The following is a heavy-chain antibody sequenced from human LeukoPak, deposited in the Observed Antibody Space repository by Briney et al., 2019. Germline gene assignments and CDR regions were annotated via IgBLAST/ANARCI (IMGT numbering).Heavy chain of an antibody. D-gene: IGHD3-9*01. CDR3: ARETPYFDWLVYYYYMDV. J-gene: IGHJ6*03. CDR2: SYTSGST. Sequence: SETLSLTCTVSGGSISSGRYYWSWIRQPAGKGLEWIGRSYTSGSTNYNPCLKSLVTISVDTSKNQFSLKLSSGTAADTAVYYCARETPYFDWLVYYYYMDVWGKGTTVTISS. V-gene: IGHV4-61*02. CDR1: GGSISSGRYY.